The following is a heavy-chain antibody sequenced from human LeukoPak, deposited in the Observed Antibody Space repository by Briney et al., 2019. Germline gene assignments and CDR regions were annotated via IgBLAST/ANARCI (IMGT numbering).Heavy chain of an antibody. CDR1: GGSISPFY. CDR3: ARLALPQTTVTPSDY. CDR2: IYYSGST. V-gene: IGHV4-59*05. J-gene: IGHJ4*02. D-gene: IGHD4-11*01. Sequence: LETLSLTCTVSGGSISPFYWNWIRQPPGKGLEWIGSIYYSGSTYYNPSLKSRVTISVDTSKNQFSLKLSSVTAADTAVYYCARLALPQTTVTPSDYWGQGTLVTVSS.